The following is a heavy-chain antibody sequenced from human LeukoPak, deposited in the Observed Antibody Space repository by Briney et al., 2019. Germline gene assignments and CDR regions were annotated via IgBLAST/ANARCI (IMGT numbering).Heavy chain of an antibody. D-gene: IGHD4-17*01. Sequence: TSETLSLTCTVSGGSISSNSHYWGWIRQTPGKGLEWIGSIYYTGTTYYNPSLKSRVTISIDTSKSQFSLKLSSVTAADTAVYYCARPLVPDDYVGNWFDPWGQGTLVTVSS. CDR3: ARPLVPDDYVGNWFDP. J-gene: IGHJ5*02. CDR1: GGSISSNSHY. V-gene: IGHV4-39*01. CDR2: IYYTGTT.